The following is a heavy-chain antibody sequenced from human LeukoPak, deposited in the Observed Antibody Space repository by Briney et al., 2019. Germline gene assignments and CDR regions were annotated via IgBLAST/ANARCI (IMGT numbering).Heavy chain of an antibody. CDR2: MSNSGENT. CDR3: ASGIWGFDY. CDR1: GFTFSSYS. V-gene: IGHV3-33*05. D-gene: IGHD2-15*01. J-gene: IGHJ4*02. Sequence: GRSLRLSCAASGFTFSSYSMQWVRQTPGKGLEWVGIMSNSGENTFYGEAVKGRFTISRDNAKNSLYLQMNSLRAEDTAVYYCASGIWGFDYWGQGTLVTVSS.